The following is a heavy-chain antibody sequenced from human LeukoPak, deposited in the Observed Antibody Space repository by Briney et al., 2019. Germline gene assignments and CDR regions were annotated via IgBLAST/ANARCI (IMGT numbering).Heavy chain of an antibody. J-gene: IGHJ4*02. Sequence: GRSLRLSCAASGFTFSNYDMHWVRQAPGKGLEWVAVVWSDGINKYYADSVKGRFTMSRDNSKNTLYLQMNSLRAEDTALYYCAKDSRSSSIDFWGQGTLVTVSS. CDR2: VWSDGINK. D-gene: IGHD6-6*01. CDR3: AKDSRSSSIDF. CDR1: GFTFSNYD. V-gene: IGHV3-33*06.